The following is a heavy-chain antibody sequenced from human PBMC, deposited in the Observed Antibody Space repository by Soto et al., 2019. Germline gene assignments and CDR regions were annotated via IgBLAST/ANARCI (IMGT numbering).Heavy chain of an antibody. Sequence: LGESLKISCKGSGYSFTSYWIGWVRQMPGKGLEWMGIIYPGDSDTRYSSSFQGQVTISADKSISTANLQWSSLKASDTAMYYCARLSSSSWSYYFDYWGQGTLVTVSS. CDR3: ARLSSSSWSYYFDY. CDR2: IYPGDSDT. D-gene: IGHD6-13*01. V-gene: IGHV5-51*01. J-gene: IGHJ4*02. CDR1: GYSFTSYW.